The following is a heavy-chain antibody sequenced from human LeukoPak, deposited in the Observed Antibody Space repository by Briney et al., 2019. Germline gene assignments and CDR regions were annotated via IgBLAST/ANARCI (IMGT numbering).Heavy chain of an antibody. CDR2: IIPILGIA. CDR1: GGTFSSYA. D-gene: IGHD6-13*01. J-gene: IGHJ5*02. V-gene: IGHV1-69*04. Sequence: PAASVKVSCKASGGTFSSYAISWVRQAPGQGLEWMGRIIPILGIANYAQKFQGRVTITADKSTSTAYMELSSLRSEDTAVYYCARGMQIAAAGIVLGYNWFDPWGQGTLVTVSS. CDR3: ARGMQIAAAGIVLGYNWFDP.